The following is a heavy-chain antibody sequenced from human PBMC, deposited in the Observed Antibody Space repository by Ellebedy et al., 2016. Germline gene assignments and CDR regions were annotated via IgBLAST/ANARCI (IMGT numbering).Heavy chain of an antibody. CDR1: GFLFFHYS. CDR2: ISYDGRNE. J-gene: IGHJ6*03. Sequence: GGSLRLXXVASGFLFFHYSMHWVRQAPGKGLEWVAAISYDGRNEYFADSVEGRFAISRDNSRNTLYLQMNSLRAEDTAVYYCARTGIETPGGDGFYMDVWGKGTKVTVSS. D-gene: IGHD6-13*01. V-gene: IGHV3-30*03. CDR3: ARTGIETPGGDGFYMDV.